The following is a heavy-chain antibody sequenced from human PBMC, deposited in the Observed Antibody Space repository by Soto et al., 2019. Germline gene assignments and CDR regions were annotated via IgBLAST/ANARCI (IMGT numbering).Heavy chain of an antibody. J-gene: IGHJ6*02. Sequence: GSLRLSCAASGFTFSNAWMNWVRQAPGKGLEWVGRIKSKTNGGTTDYAAPVKGRFTISRDDSKNTLYLQMNSLKTEDTAVYYCTTDYDILTGYYRGYYYYGMDVWGQGTTVTVSS. D-gene: IGHD3-9*01. CDR3: TTDYDILTGYYRGYYYYGMDV. CDR2: IKSKTNGGTT. CDR1: GFTFSNAW. V-gene: IGHV3-15*07.